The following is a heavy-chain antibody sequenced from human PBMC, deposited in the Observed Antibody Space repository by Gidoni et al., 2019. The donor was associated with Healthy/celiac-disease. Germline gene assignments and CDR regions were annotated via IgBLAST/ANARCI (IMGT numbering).Heavy chain of an antibody. CDR1: GCSISSSNW. V-gene: IGHV4-4*02. Sequence: QVQLQESGPGLVKPSGTLSLTCAVSGCSISSSNWWSWVRQPPGKGLEWIGEIYHSGSTNYNPSLKSRVTISVDKSKNQFSLKLSSVTAADTAVYYCASGGDDSSSSYYYYYGMDVWGQGTTVTVSS. D-gene: IGHD6-6*01. CDR2: IYHSGST. CDR3: ASGGDDSSSSYYYYYGMDV. J-gene: IGHJ6*02.